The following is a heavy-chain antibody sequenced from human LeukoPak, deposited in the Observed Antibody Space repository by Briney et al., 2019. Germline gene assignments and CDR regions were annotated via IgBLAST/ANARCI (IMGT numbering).Heavy chain of an antibody. Sequence: GGSLRLSCAASGFTFSSYSMNWVRQAPGKGLEWVSYISSSSSTIYYADSVKGRFTISRDNAKNSLYLQMNSLRAEDTAVYYCATGYCSSTSCAGDFDYWGQGTLVTVSS. CDR1: GFTFSSYS. V-gene: IGHV3-48*04. J-gene: IGHJ4*02. CDR2: ISSSSSTI. CDR3: ATGYCSSTSCAGDFDY. D-gene: IGHD2-2*01.